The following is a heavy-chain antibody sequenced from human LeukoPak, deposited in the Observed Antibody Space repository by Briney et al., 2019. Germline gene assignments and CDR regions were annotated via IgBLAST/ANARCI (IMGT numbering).Heavy chain of an antibody. CDR2: INHSGST. CDR3: ARSQGQYDFWSGYYHPYFDY. J-gene: IGHJ4*02. V-gene: IGHV4-34*01. D-gene: IGHD3-3*01. CDR1: GGSFSGYY. Sequence: PSETLSLTCAVYGGSFSGYYWSWIRQPPGKGLKWIGEINHSGSTNYNPSLKSRVTISVDTSKNQFSLKLSSVTAADTAVYYCARSQGQYDFWSGYYHPYFDYWGQGTPVTVSS.